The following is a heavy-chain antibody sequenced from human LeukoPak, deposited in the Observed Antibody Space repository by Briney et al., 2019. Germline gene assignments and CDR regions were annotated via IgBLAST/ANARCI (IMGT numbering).Heavy chain of an antibody. D-gene: IGHD3-10*01. CDR3: ARENGSGSRGLDF. CDR1: AGSISNYF. CDR2: IYTSGTT. Sequence: SEALSLTCTVSAGSISNYFWSWIRQPAGKGREWIGRIYTSGTTNYSPSLKSRVTMSVDTSTNQFSLKLTSVTAADTAVYYCARENGSGSRGLDFWGQGTLVTVSS. V-gene: IGHV4-4*07. J-gene: IGHJ4*02.